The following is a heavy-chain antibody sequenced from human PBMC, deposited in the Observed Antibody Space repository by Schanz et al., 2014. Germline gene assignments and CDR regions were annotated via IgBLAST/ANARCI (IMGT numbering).Heavy chain of an antibody. D-gene: IGHD3-10*01. CDR2: ISGSGGST. J-gene: IGHJ3*02. V-gene: IGHV3-23*01. CDR3: AKGRFGELSAFDI. Sequence: EVQLLESGGGLVQPGGSLRLSCAASGFNSDDYAMHWVRQAPGKGLEWVSAISGSGGSTYYADSVRGRFTISSDSSKNTLYLQMSSLRADDTAVYYCAKGRFGELSAFDIWGQGTMVTVSS. CDR1: GFNSDDYA.